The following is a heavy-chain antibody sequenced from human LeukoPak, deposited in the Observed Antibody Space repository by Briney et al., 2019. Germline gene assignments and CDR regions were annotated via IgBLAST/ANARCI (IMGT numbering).Heavy chain of an antibody. CDR2: FDPEDGET. D-gene: IGHD2-8*01. Sequence: PSVKVSCKVSGYTLTELSMHWVRQAPGKGLEWMGGFDPEDGETIYAQKFQGRVTMTEDTSTDTAYMELSSLRSEDTAVYYCATGPRSVWDYFDYWGQGTLVTVSS. CDR3: ATGPRSVWDYFDY. J-gene: IGHJ4*02. V-gene: IGHV1-24*01. CDR1: GYTLTELS.